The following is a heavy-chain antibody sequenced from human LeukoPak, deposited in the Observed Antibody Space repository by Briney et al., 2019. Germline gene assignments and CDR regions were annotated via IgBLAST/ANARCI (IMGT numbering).Heavy chain of an antibody. D-gene: IGHD3-22*01. Sequence: PSETLSLTCAVSGGSISSSNWWSWVRQPPGKGLERIGEIYHSGSTNYNPSLKSRVTISVDKSKNQFSLKLSSVTAADTAVYYCARGSYYDSSGYYFDYWGQGTLVTVSS. CDR3: ARGSYYDSSGYYFDY. CDR1: GGSISSSNW. J-gene: IGHJ4*02. V-gene: IGHV4-4*02. CDR2: IYHSGST.